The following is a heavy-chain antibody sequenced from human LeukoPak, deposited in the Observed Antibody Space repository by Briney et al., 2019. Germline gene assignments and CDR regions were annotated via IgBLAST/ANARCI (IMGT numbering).Heavy chain of an antibody. CDR1: GGTFSSYA. D-gene: IGHD3-22*01. Sequence: SVKVSCKASGGTFSSYAISWVRQAPGQGLEWMGGITPIFGTANYAQKFQGRVTITADESTSTAYMELSSLRSEDTAVYYCAREATMIVVVTTPTYFDYWGQGTLVTVSS. V-gene: IGHV1-69*13. CDR3: AREATMIVVVTTPTYFDY. CDR2: ITPIFGTA. J-gene: IGHJ4*02.